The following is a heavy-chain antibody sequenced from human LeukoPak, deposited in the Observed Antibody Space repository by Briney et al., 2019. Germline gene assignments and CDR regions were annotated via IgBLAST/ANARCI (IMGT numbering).Heavy chain of an antibody. V-gene: IGHV3-23*01. Sequence: GGSLRLSCAASGFIFSTHAMTWVRQAPGKGLEWVSVFGAGGSTYYSDSVKGRFTISRENSMSTLFLQVNSLRAEDTDVYYCAKLGGRGGYPQYYFDYWGQGTLVTVSS. CDR1: GFIFSTHA. J-gene: IGHJ4*02. CDR2: FGAGGST. D-gene: IGHD3-22*01. CDR3: AKLGGRGGYPQYYFDY.